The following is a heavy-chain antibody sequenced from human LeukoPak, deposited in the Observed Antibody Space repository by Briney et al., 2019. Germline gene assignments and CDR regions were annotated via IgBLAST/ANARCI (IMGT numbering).Heavy chain of an antibody. CDR1: GGSISSYY. J-gene: IGHJ4*02. Sequence: NTSETLSLTCTVSGGSISSYYWSWIRQPPGKGLEWIGYIYYSGSTNYNPSLKSRVTISVDTSKNQFSLKLSSVTAADTAVYYCARVAVGWFGELSFDYWGQGTLVTVSS. D-gene: IGHD3-10*01. CDR2: IYYSGST. CDR3: ARVAVGWFGELSFDY. V-gene: IGHV4-59*01.